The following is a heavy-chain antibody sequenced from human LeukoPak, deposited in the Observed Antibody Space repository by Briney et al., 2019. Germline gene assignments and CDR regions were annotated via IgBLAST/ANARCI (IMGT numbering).Heavy chain of an antibody. CDR2: ISSSSSYI. D-gene: IGHD4-17*01. CDR1: GFTFSSYS. J-gene: IGHJ5*02. Sequence: GGSLRLSCAASGFTFSSYSMNWVCQAPGKGLEWVSSISSSSSYIYYADSVKGRFTISRDNAKNSLYLQMNSLRAEDTAVYYCARVDAIDYSDYEANWFDPWGQGTLVTVSS. CDR3: ARVDAIDYSDYEANWFDP. V-gene: IGHV3-21*01.